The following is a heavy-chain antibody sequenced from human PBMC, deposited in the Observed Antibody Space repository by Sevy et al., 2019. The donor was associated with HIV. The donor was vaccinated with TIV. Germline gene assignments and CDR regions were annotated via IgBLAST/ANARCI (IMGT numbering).Heavy chain of an antibody. V-gene: IGHV3-66*01. CDR1: GFTVSSNY. CDR3: ARDRIPVGATGDFYFDY. J-gene: IGHJ4*02. Sequence: GGSLRLSCAASGFTVSSNYMSWVRQAPGKGLEWVSVIYSGGSTYYADSVKGGFTISRDTSKNTLYLQMNSLRAEDTAVYYCARDRIPVGATGDFYFDYWGQGTLVTVSS. D-gene: IGHD1-26*01. CDR2: IYSGGST.